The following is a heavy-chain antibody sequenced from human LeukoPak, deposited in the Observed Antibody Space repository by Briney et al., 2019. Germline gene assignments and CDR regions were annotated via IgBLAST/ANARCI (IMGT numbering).Heavy chain of an antibody. D-gene: IGHD6-13*01. CDR2: IYHSGST. V-gene: IGHV4-38-2*02. CDR1: GYSISSGYY. J-gene: IGHJ1*01. Sequence: SETLSLTCTVSGYSISSGYYWGWIRQPPGKGLEWIGSIYHSGSTYYNPSLKSRVTISVDTSKNQFSLKLSSVTAADTAVYYCARGGRRQQLVIGEYFQHWGQGTLVTVSS. CDR3: ARGGRRQQLVIGEYFQH.